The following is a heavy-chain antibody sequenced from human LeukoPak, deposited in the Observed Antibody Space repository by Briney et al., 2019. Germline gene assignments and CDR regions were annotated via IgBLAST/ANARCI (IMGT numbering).Heavy chain of an antibody. D-gene: IGHD1-26*01. CDR3: ARHPWDGYYYNYGMDV. V-gene: IGHV4-59*08. CDR1: GGSISSYY. J-gene: IGHJ6*02. Sequence: SETLSLTCTVSGGSISSYYWSWIRQPPGKGLEWIGYIYYSGSTNYNPSLKSRVTISVDTSKNQFSLKLSSVTAADTAVYYCARHPWDGYYYNYGMDVWGQGTTVTVSS. CDR2: IYYSGST.